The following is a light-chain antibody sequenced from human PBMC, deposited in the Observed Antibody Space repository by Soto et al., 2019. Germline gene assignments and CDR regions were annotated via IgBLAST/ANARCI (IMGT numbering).Light chain of an antibody. CDR3: SSYAGSNIL. J-gene: IGLJ1*01. V-gene: IGLV2-8*01. Sequence: QSVLTQPPSASGSPGQSVTISCTGTSSDVGGYDYVSWYQQHPGKAPKLMIYEVDKRPSGVPDRFSGSKSDNTASLTVSGLQTDDEDDYYCSSYAGSNILFGTGTKVTVL. CDR2: EVD. CDR1: SSDVGGYDY.